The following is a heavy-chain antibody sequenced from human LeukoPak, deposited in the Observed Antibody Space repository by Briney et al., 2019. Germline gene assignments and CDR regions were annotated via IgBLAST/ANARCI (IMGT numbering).Heavy chain of an antibody. CDR2: ISYDGSNK. CDR1: GFTFSSYA. J-gene: IGHJ5*02. D-gene: IGHD2-15*01. V-gene: IGHV3-30*04. Sequence: GGSLRLSCAASGFTFSSYAMHWVRQAPGKGLEWVAVISYDGSNKYYADSVKGRFTISRDNSKNTLYLQMNSLRAEDTAVYYCAKDPEYCSGGSCYSGGWFDPWGQGTLVTVSS. CDR3: AKDPEYCSGGSCYSGGWFDP.